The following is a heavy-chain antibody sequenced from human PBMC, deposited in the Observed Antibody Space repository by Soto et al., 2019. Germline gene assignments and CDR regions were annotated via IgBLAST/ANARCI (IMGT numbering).Heavy chain of an antibody. Sequence: ASVKVSCKASGYTFSNYGITWVRQAPGQGLEWMGWVSAYNRNTNYAQKFEDRVTMTTDTSTGTAYMELRSLRSDDTAVYYCARDGRNIYSSREVWDFDYWGQGTLVTVSS. CDR3: ARDGRNIYSSREVWDFDY. J-gene: IGHJ4*02. CDR1: GYTFSNYG. D-gene: IGHD1-26*01. CDR2: VSAYNRNT. V-gene: IGHV1-18*04.